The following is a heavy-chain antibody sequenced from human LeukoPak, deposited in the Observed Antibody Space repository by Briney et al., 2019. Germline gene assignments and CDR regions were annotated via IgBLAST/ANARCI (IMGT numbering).Heavy chain of an antibody. J-gene: IGHJ6*03. Sequence: GGSLRLSCAASGFTFSSYWMSWVRQAPGKGLEWVANIKEDDSEKNYVDSVKGRFTISRDNAKNSLYLQMNSLRAEDTAVYYCARDSIVWSARYYYVDVWGKGTTVTVSS. D-gene: IGHD1-26*01. V-gene: IGHV3-7*01. CDR2: IKEDDSEK. CDR3: ARDSIVWSARYYYVDV. CDR1: GFTFSSYW.